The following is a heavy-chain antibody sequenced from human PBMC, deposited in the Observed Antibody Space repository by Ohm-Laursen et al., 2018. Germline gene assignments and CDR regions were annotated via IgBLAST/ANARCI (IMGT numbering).Heavy chain of an antibody. J-gene: IGHJ4*02. Sequence: SSVKVSCKASGYTFTGYYMHWVRQAPGQGLEWMGWINPNSGGTNYAQKFQGRVTMTRDTSISTAYMELSRLRSDDTAVYYCARVPPQYCSGGSCLGYWGQGTLVTVSS. CDR1: GYTFTGYY. CDR3: ARVPPQYCSGGSCLGY. D-gene: IGHD2-15*01. CDR2: INPNSGGT. V-gene: IGHV1-2*02.